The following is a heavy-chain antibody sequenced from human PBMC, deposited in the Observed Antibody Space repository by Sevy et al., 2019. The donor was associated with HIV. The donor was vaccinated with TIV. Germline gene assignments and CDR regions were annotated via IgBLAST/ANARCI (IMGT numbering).Heavy chain of an antibody. D-gene: IGHD3-10*01. Sequence: GGSLRLSCAASGFTFSYSGMHWVRQAPGKGLEWVTFIQFDGSSQYYADSVKGRFTILRDNSKNTLYLQMNSLRGDDTAVYYCVKNTAAVGVGGLDYWGQGTLVTVSS. CDR1: GFTFSYSG. CDR3: VKNTAAVGVGGLDY. J-gene: IGHJ4*02. CDR2: IQFDGSSQ. V-gene: IGHV3-30*02.